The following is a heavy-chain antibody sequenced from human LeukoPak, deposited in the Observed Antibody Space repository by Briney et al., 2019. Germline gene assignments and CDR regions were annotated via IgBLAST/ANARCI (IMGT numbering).Heavy chain of an antibody. CDR2: IGPAGDT. D-gene: IGHD7-27*01. CDR1: GFTFSSYD. J-gene: IGHJ3*02. CDR3: ARGGSTGDLGFGAFDI. Sequence: GGSLRLSCAASGFTFSSYDIHWVRRAPGKGLEWVSAIGPAGDTYYKDSVKGRFTISRENAKNSLYLQMNSLRAGDTAVYYCARGGSTGDLGFGAFDIWGQGTMVTVSS. V-gene: IGHV3-13*01.